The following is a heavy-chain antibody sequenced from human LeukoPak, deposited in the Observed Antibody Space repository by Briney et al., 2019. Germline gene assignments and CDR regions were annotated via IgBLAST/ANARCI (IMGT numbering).Heavy chain of an antibody. CDR1: GFTFSSYS. V-gene: IGHV3-48*04. CDR3: ARDLSVVVTAYYFDY. D-gene: IGHD2-21*02. CDR2: ISSSSSTI. J-gene: IGHJ4*02. Sequence: GGSLRLSCAASGFTFSSYSMNWVRQAPGKGLEWVSYISSSSSTIYYADSVKGRFTISRDNAKNSLYLQMNSLRAEDTAVYYCARDLSVVVTAYYFDYWGQGTLVTVSS.